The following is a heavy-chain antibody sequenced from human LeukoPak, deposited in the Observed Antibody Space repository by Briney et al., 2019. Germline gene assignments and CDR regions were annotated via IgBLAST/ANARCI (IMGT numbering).Heavy chain of an antibody. D-gene: IGHD5-24*01. CDR3: AKVAYSDGWYYFDY. J-gene: IGHJ4*02. CDR2: IYYSGST. V-gene: IGHV4-59*08. CDR1: GGSISSYY. Sequence: PSETLSLTCTVPGGSISSYYWSWIRQPPGMGLEWIGYIYYSGSTNYNPSLKSRVTISVDTSKNQFSLKLSSVTAADTAVYYCAKVAYSDGWYYFDYWGQGALVTVSS.